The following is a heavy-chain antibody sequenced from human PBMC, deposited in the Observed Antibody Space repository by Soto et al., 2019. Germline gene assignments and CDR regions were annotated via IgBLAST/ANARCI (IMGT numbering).Heavy chain of an antibody. Sequence: GGSLRLSCSASGFTFNSYAMHWVRQAPGKGLEFVSAISSYGADTYYADSVQGRFAISRDNSKNTLYLQMSSLRAEDTALYYCVKEGYMRSDWYGQFDYWGQGALVTVSS. CDR2: ISSYGADT. D-gene: IGHD6-19*01. CDR3: VKEGYMRSDWYGQFDY. J-gene: IGHJ4*02. CDR1: GFTFNSYA. V-gene: IGHV3-64D*06.